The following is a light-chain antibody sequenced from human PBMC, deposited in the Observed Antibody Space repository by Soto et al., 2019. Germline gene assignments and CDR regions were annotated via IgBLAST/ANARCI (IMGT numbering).Light chain of an antibody. Sequence: VMTQSPATLSVSPGERATLSCRASQSLRSSLAWYQQKPGQAPRLLIYGASTRATGIPARFSGRGSGTEFTLTISSLQPEDFAVYFCQQYNIWPQTFGQGTKVEIK. J-gene: IGKJ1*01. CDR3: QQYNIWPQT. V-gene: IGKV3-15*01. CDR2: GAS. CDR1: QSLRSS.